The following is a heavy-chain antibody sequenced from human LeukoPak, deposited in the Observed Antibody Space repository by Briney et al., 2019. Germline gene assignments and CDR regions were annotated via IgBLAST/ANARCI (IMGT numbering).Heavy chain of an antibody. CDR1: GGSISSSNW. D-gene: IGHD5-12*01. CDR2: IYHSGST. CDR3: ARGPSGYHNT. V-gene: IGHV4-4*02. Sequence: SETLSLTCAVSGGSISSSNWWSWVRQPPGKGLEWIGEIYHSGSTNYNPSLKRRVTISVDTSKNQFSPKLRSVTAADTAVYYCARGPSGYHNTGGQGTLVTVSS. J-gene: IGHJ4*02.